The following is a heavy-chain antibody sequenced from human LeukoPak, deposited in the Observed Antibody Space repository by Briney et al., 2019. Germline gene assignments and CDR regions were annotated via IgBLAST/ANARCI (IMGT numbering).Heavy chain of an antibody. Sequence: GGSLRLSCAASGLTFSGYAMHWVRQAPGKGLMWVSRINTDGSNTHYADSVKGRFTISRDNAKNTLYLQMNGLRVEDTAVYYCVVWGEDRSGHRFDFWGQGTLVTVSS. CDR1: GLTFSGYA. D-gene: IGHD3-22*01. CDR2: INTDGSNT. CDR3: VVWGEDRSGHRFDF. J-gene: IGHJ4*02. V-gene: IGHV3-74*01.